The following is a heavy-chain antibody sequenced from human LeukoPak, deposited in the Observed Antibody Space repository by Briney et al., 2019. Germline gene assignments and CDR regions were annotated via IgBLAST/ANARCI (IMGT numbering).Heavy chain of an antibody. CDR3: VRGQRSYGSGTRAYFDY. J-gene: IGHJ4*02. Sequence: GASVKVSCKASGYTFTSYDINWVRQATGQGLEWMGWMNPNSGNTGYAQKFQGRVTMTRNTSISTAYMELSSLRSEDTAAYYCVRGQRSYGSGTRAYFDYWGQGTLVTVSS. CDR1: GYTFTSYD. CDR2: MNPNSGNT. D-gene: IGHD3-10*01. V-gene: IGHV1-8*01.